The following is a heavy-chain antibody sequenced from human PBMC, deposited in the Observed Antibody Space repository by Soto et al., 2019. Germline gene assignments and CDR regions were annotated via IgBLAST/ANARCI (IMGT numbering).Heavy chain of an antibody. CDR2: INAGNGNT. V-gene: IGHV1-3*01. D-gene: IGHD2-2*01. CDR3: AGSYCSSTSWRNWFDP. J-gene: IGHJ5*02. Sequence: ASVKVSCKASGYTFTSYAMHWVRQAPGQRLEWMGWINAGNGNTKYSQKFQGRVTITRDTSASTAYMELSSLRSEDTAVYYCAGSYCSSTSWRNWFDPWGKGNLVTVSS. CDR1: GYTFTSYA.